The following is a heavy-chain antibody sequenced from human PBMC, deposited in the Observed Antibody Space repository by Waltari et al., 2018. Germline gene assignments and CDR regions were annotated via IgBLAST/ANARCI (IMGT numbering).Heavy chain of an antibody. D-gene: IGHD6-25*01. J-gene: IGHJ5*02. CDR2: MSWNSGSI. V-gene: IGHV3-9*03. CDR3: AKAHSSGNWFDP. Sequence: EVQLVESGGGLVQPGRSLRLSCAASGFTFDDYAMHWVRQAPGKGLGWVSGMSWNSGSIGSADAVKGRFTISRDNAKNSLYLQMNSLRAEDMALYYCAKAHSSGNWFDPWGQGTLVTVSS. CDR1: GFTFDDYA.